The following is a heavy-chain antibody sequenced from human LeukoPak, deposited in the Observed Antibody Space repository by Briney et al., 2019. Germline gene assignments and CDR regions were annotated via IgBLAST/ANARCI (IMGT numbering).Heavy chain of an antibody. J-gene: IGHJ4*02. V-gene: IGHV3-30-3*01. CDR2: IPYDGSNK. D-gene: IGHD3-22*01. CDR1: GFTFSSYA. Sequence: GGSLRLSCAASGFTFSSYAMHWVRQAPGKGLEWVAVIPYDGSNKYYADSVKGRFTISRDNSKNTVYLQMNSLRAEDTAVYYCARGDSSGYYVVSFDYWGQGTLVTVSS. CDR3: ARGDSSGYYVVSFDY.